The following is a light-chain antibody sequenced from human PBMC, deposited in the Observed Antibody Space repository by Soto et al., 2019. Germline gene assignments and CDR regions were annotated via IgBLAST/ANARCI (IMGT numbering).Light chain of an antibody. V-gene: IGLV1-51*01. J-gene: IGLJ6*01. Sequence: QSVLTQPPSVSAAPGQKVTISCSGSSSNIGNNYVSWYQQLPGTAPKLLIYDNNKRPSGIPDRFSGSKSGTSATLGITGLQTGDEADYYCGPWDSSLSAGLNVFGSGTQLTVL. CDR2: DNN. CDR1: SSNIGNNY. CDR3: GPWDSSLSAGLNV.